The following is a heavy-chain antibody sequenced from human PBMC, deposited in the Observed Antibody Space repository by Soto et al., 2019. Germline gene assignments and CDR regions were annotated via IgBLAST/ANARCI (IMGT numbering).Heavy chain of an antibody. J-gene: IGHJ6*02. CDR1: GFTFSNAW. CDR2: IKSKTDGGTT. V-gene: IGHV3-15*07. Sequence: EVQLVESGGGLVKPGGSLRLSCAASGFTFSNAWMNWVRQAPGKGLEWVGRIKSKTDGGTTDYAAPVKGRFTISRDDSKNTLYLQMNSLKTEDTAVYYCTNEGETTVVTRGGFYYYYGMDVWGQGTTVTVSS. D-gene: IGHD4-17*01. CDR3: TNEGETTVVTRGGFYYYYGMDV.